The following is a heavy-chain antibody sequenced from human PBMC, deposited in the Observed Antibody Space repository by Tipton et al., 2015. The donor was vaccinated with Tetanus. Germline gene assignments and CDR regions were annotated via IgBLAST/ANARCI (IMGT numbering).Heavy chain of an antibody. J-gene: IGHJ4*02. D-gene: IGHD3-22*01. V-gene: IGHV3-23*01. CDR1: GFTFSSYA. CDR2: ISGSGGST. CDR3: ARDRALLEIVVNLGY. Sequence: SLRLSCAASGFTFSSYAMSWVRQAPGKGLEWVSAISGSGGSTYYADSVKGRFTISRDNSKNTLYLQMNSLRAEDTAVYYCARDRALLEIVVNLGYWGQGSLVAVSS.